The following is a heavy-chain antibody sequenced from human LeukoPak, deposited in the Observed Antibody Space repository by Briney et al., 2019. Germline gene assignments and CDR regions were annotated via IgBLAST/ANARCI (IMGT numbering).Heavy chain of an antibody. D-gene: IGHD5-18*01. J-gene: IGHJ6*03. CDR3: ARGYTAMVLYYYYYMDV. CDR1: GGTFSSYA. CDR2: IIPIFGTA. Sequence: SVKVSCKASGGTFSSYAISWVRQAPGQGLEWMGGIIPIFGTANYAQKFQGRVTITADKSTSTAYMELSSLRSEDTAVYYCARGYTAMVLYYYYYMDVWGKGTTVTISS. V-gene: IGHV1-69*06.